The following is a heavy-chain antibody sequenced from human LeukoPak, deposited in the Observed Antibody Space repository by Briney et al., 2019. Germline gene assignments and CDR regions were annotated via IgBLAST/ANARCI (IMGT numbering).Heavy chain of an antibody. CDR2: ISYDGRDR. Sequence: GGSLRLSCAASGFKFSSYGMHWVRQAPGKGLEWVATISYDGRDRKYAYSVKDRFTISRDNSKNTLYLLMTNLRTEDTALYYCAKDTGYSTAYNMDVWGKGT. D-gene: IGHD5-24*01. V-gene: IGHV3-30*18. CDR3: AKDTGYSTAYNMDV. J-gene: IGHJ6*03. CDR1: GFKFSSYG.